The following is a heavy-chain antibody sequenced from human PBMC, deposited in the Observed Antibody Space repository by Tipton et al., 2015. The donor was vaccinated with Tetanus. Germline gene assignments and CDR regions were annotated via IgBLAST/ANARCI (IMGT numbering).Heavy chain of an antibody. J-gene: IGHJ4*02. CDR1: GDSMTRYY. D-gene: IGHD5-24*01. Sequence: TLSLTCTVSGDSMTRYYWSWIRQPPGKGLEWIGHISNGNTDYTPSLKSRVTLSVDTSKNQFSLKLRSVTAADTAVYYCARGVTDGYNRRFDYWGQGTLVAVSP. V-gene: IGHV4-4*07. CDR3: ARGVTDGYNRRFDY. CDR2: ISNGNT.